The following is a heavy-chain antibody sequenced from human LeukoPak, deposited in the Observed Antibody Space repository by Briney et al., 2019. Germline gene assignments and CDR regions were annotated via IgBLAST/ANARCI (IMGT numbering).Heavy chain of an antibody. Sequence: SETLSLTCAVYGGSFSGYYWSWIRQPPGKGLEWIGEINHSGSTNYNPSLKSRVTISVDTSKNQFSLKLSSVTAADTAVYYCARGFKRRYYDSSGYSGAFDIWGQGTMVTVSS. CDR3: ARGFKRRYYDSSGYSGAFDI. D-gene: IGHD3-22*01. CDR2: INHSGST. CDR1: GGSFSGYY. J-gene: IGHJ3*02. V-gene: IGHV4-34*01.